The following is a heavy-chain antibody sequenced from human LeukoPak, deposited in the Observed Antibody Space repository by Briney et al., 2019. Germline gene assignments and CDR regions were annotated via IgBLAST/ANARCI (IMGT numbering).Heavy chain of an antibody. V-gene: IGHV4-30-4*01. J-gene: IGHJ4*02. Sequence: SQTLSLTCTVSGGSISSGDYYWSWIRQPPGKGLEWNGYIYYSGSTYYNPSLKSRVTISVDTSKNQFSLKLSSVTAADTAVYYCARGVRDLLWFGEFYTPFFDYWGQGTLVTVSS. CDR2: IYYSGST. CDR3: ARGVRDLLWFGEFYTPFFDY. D-gene: IGHD3-10*01. CDR1: GGSISSGDYY.